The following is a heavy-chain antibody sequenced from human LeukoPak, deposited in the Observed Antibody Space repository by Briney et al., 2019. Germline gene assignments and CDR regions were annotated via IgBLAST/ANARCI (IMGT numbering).Heavy chain of an antibody. Sequence: GASLRLSCPASGLTFSSYEMNWVRQAPGEGLEWDSVIYSGGSKYYPDSVKGRFTISRDNAKNSRYLQMNSLRAEDTALYYCARDTDYYSSGSPAFDFWGRGTMVTVSS. J-gene: IGHJ3*01. CDR1: GLTFSSYE. D-gene: IGHD3-10*01. V-gene: IGHV3-66*01. CDR2: IYSGGSK. CDR3: ARDTDYYSSGSPAFDF.